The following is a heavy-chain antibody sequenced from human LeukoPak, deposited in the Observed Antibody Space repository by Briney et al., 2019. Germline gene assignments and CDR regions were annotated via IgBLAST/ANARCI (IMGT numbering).Heavy chain of an antibody. D-gene: IGHD3-22*01. V-gene: IGHV3-48*01. J-gene: IGHJ4*02. CDR3: ARVPYDSSGFLFDY. Sequence: GGSLRLSCAASGFTFSSYSMNWVRQAPGKGLEWVSYISSSSTLYYADSVKGRFTISRDNAKNSLYLQMNSLRAEDTAVYYCARVPYDSSGFLFDYWGQGTLVTVSS. CDR2: ISSSSTL. CDR1: GFTFSSYS.